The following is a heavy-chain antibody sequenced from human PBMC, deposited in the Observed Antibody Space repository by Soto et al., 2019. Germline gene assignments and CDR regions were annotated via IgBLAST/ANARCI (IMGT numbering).Heavy chain of an antibody. J-gene: IGHJ4*02. Sequence: PVGSLRLSCAASGFTFSSYAMSWVRQAPGKGLEWVSAISGSGGSTYYADSVKGRFTISRDNSKNTLYLQMNSLRAEDTAVYYCAKDRVPWRPSDYYDSSGYYFGYWGQGTLVTGSS. V-gene: IGHV3-23*01. CDR2: ISGSGGST. CDR1: GFTFSSYA. D-gene: IGHD3-22*01. CDR3: AKDRVPWRPSDYYDSSGYYFGY.